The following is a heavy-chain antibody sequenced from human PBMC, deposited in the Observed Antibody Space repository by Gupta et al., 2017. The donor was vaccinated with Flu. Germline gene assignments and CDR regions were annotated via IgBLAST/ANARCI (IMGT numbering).Heavy chain of an antibody. CDR3: ARGKALWELPNYYGMDV. V-gene: IGHV3-13*01. J-gene: IGHJ6*02. Sequence: HWVRQPTGKGLEWVSGIGTAGDTYYPGSVKGRFTISRENAKNSLYPQMNNLRVGDTAVYYCARGKALWELPNYYGMDVWGQGTTVTVSS. CDR2: IGTAGDT. D-gene: IGHD1-26*01.